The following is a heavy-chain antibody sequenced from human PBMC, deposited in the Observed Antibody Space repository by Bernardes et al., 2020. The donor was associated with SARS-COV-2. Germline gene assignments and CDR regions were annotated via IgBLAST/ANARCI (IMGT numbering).Heavy chain of an antibody. CDR1: GISFSNYA. V-gene: IGHV3-23*01. CDR2: ISCTGGST. CDR3: AKHGGLYGSSFFDY. J-gene: IGHJ4*02. Sequence: GGSLRLSCAASGISFSNYAMTWVRQAPGKGLEWVSGISCTGGSTYYADSAKGRFTISRDNSKNTLYLQMNSLRTEDTAVYYCAKHGGLYGSSFFDYWGQGTLVTVSS. D-gene: IGHD6-6*01.